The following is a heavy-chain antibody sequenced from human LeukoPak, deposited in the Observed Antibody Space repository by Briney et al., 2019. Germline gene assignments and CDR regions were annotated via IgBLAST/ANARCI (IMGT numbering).Heavy chain of an antibody. V-gene: IGHV3-9*01. D-gene: IGHD1-1*01. CDR3: AKDLNPDVQLELDY. Sequence: GRSLRLSCAASGFTFDDYAMHWVRQAPGKGLEWVSGISWNSGSIGYADSVKGPFTISRDNAKNSLYLQMNSLRAEDTALYYCAKDLNPDVQLELDYWGQGTLVTVSS. CDR1: GFTFDDYA. CDR2: ISWNSGSI. J-gene: IGHJ4*02.